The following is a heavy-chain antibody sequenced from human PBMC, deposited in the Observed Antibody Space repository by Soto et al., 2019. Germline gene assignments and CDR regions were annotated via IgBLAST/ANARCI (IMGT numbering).Heavy chain of an antibody. V-gene: IGHV3-23*01. CDR2: ISGGGGNT. Sequence: EVQLLESGGGLVQPGESLTLSCAASGFTFSSFAMSWVRHAPGKGLEWVSAISGGGGNTYYAESVQARFTISRDNSKRTLYLQVNSLRAEDTAIYSCAKASVGMRSDFDYWGQGTLVTVSS. D-gene: IGHD7-27*01. J-gene: IGHJ4*02. CDR1: GFTFSSFA. CDR3: AKASVGMRSDFDY.